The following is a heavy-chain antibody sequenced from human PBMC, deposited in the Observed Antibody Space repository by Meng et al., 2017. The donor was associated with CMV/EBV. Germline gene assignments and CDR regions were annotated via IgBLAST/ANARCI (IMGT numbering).Heavy chain of an antibody. Sequence: GGSLRLSCAASGFTFSSYSMNWVRQAPGKGLEWVSSISSSSSYIYYADSVKGRFTTSRDNAKNSLYLQMNSLRAEDTAVYYCARDSRDYDFWSGRRRYYYYGMDVWGQGTTVTVSS. D-gene: IGHD3-3*01. V-gene: IGHV3-21*01. CDR3: ARDSRDYDFWSGRRRYYYYGMDV. CDR1: GFTFSSYS. CDR2: ISSSSSYI. J-gene: IGHJ6*02.